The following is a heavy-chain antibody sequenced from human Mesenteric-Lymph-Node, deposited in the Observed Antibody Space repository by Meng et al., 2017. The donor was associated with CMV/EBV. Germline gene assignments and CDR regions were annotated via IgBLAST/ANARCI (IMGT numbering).Heavy chain of an antibody. J-gene: IGHJ6*02. Sequence: GESLKISCAASGLSLSSDYITWVRQAPGKGLEWVAHIKQDGSDKHYVDSVKGRFTISRDNAKNSLYLQMNSLRAEDTAVYYCAREGPENAYYYYGLDVWGQGTTVTVSS. V-gene: IGHV3-7*01. CDR3: AREGPENAYYYYGLDV. CDR2: IKQDGSDK. CDR1: GLSLSSDY.